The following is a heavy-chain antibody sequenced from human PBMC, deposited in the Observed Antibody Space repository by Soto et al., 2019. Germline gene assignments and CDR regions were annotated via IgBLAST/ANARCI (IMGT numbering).Heavy chain of an antibody. Sequence: PGESLKISCKGSGYSFAGNWTTWVRLKPGTGLEWMGLIYPGDSHTRYSPSFQGQVTISADKSISTAYLQWSSLKASDTAMYYCARGIDGMDVWGQGTTVTVSS. CDR2: IYPGDSHT. V-gene: IGHV5-51*01. CDR1: GYSFAGNW. CDR3: ARGIDGMDV. D-gene: IGHD1-26*01. J-gene: IGHJ6*02.